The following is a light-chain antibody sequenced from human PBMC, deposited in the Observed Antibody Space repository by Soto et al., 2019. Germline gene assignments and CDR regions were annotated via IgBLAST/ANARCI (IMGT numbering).Light chain of an antibody. CDR2: DAA. V-gene: IGKV3-11*01. CDR3: QQRSSWPWT. J-gene: IGKJ1*01. CDR1: QSVSSY. Sequence: IVMTQSPATLSVSPGESATLSCRASQSVSSYLAWYQQKPGQAPRLLIYDAANRATGIPARIGGSGSGTDFTLTISSLEPEDFAVYYCQQRSSWPWTFGQGTKVDI.